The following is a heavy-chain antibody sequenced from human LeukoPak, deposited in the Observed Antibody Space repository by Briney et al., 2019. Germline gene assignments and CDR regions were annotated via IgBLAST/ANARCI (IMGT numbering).Heavy chain of an antibody. CDR2: IYSGDRT. J-gene: IGHJ6*02. CDR1: GFSVSDIY. Sequence: GGSLRLSCVASGFSVSDIYMNWVRQAPGKGLEWLSVIYSGDRTYYTDSVKDSFTISRDISKNTVYLQMNNLRAEDTAVYYCARDRKYLYYGMEVWGQGTTVTVSS. D-gene: IGHD3-10*01. CDR3: ARDRKYLYYGMEV. V-gene: IGHV3-66*01.